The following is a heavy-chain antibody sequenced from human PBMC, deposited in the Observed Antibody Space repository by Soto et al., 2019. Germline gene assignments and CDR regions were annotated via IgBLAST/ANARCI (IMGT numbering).Heavy chain of an antibody. J-gene: IGHJ4*02. D-gene: IGHD3-16*01. V-gene: IGHV3-66*01. CDR1: GFTVSTKY. CDR2: IYSGGST. Sequence: EVQLVESGGGLVQPGGSLRLSCAASGFTVSTKYMSWVRQAPGKGLEWVSVIYSGGSTFYADSVRGRFTISRDNSKNTVNLQMNILRDEDTAGYYCARDPWVADYWCQVTLVTVSS. CDR3: ARDPWVADY.